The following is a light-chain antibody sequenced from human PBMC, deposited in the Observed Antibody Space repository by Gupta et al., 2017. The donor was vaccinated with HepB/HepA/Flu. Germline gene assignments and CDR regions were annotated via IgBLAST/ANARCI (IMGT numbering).Light chain of an antibody. J-gene: IGKJ4*01. CDR2: DAS. CDR3: QQYDNLPLT. Sequence: DIQMTQSPSSLSASVGDRVTITCQASPDISNYLNWYQQKPGKAPKLLIYDASNLETGVPSRFSGSGSGTDFTFTISSLQPEDIATYYCQQYDNLPLTFGGGTKVEIK. V-gene: IGKV1-33*01. CDR1: PDISNY.